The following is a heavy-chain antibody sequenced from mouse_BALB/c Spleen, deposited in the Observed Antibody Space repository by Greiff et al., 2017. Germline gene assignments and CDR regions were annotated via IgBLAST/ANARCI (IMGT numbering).Heavy chain of an antibody. CDR3: ARSGKISLYYYAMDY. CDR2: ISSGSSTI. D-gene: IGHD5-1-1*01. Sequence: DVMLVESGGGLVQPGGSRKLSCAASGFTFSSFGMHWVRQAPEKGLEWVAYISSGSSTIYYADTVKGRFTISRDNPKNTLFLQMTSLRSEDTAMYYCARSGKISLYYYAMDYWGQGTSVTVSS. V-gene: IGHV5-17*02. CDR1: GFTFSSFG. J-gene: IGHJ4*01.